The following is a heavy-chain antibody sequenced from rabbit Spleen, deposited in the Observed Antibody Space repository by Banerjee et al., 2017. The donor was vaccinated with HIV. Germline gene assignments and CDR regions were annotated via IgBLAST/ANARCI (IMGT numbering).Heavy chain of an antibody. J-gene: IGHJ6*01. V-gene: IGHV1S45*01. CDR3: ARDTGSSFSSYGMDL. Sequence: QEQLVESGGGLVQPGGSLTLSCKASGFSFSSGYVMSWVRQAPGKGLEWIASINSFTGRPVYAAWAQDRFTISKTSSTTVTLQMTSLTVADTATYFCARDTGSSFSSYGMDLWGQGTLVTVS. CDR2: INSFTGRP. D-gene: IGHD8-1*01. CDR1: GFSFSSGYV.